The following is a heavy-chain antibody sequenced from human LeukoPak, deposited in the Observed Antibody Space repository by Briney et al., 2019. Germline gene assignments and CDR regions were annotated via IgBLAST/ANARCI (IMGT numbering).Heavy chain of an antibody. CDR3: AKGLYDSSGYYLYYYGMDV. Sequence: SETLSLTCAVYGGSFSGYYWSWIRQPPGKGLEWIGEINHSGSTNYNPSLKSRVTISVDTSKNQFSLKLSSVTAADTAVYYCAKGLYDSSGYYLYYYGMDVWGQGTTVTVSS. CDR2: INHSGST. CDR1: GGSFSGYY. J-gene: IGHJ6*02. D-gene: IGHD3-22*01. V-gene: IGHV4-34*01.